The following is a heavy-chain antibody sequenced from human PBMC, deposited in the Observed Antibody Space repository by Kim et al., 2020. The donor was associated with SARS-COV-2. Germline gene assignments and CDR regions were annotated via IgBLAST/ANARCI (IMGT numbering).Heavy chain of an antibody. V-gene: IGHV4-34*01. D-gene: IGHD3-10*01. Sequence: SETLSLTCAVYGGSFSGYYWSWIRQPPGKGLEWIGEINHSGSTNYNPSLKSRVTISVDTSKNQFSLKLSSVTAADTAVYYCARGGRTYGSGSYSVYFDY. CDR1: GGSFSGYY. CDR3: ARGGRTYGSGSYSVYFDY. J-gene: IGHJ4*01. CDR2: INHSGST.